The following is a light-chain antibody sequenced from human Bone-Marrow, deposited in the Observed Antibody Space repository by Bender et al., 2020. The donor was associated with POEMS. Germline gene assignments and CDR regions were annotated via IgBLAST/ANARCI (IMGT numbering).Light chain of an antibody. V-gene: IGLV2-23*02. CDR1: SSDVGYYDS. CDR2: EVN. CDR3: AAWDDSLEGL. J-gene: IGLJ2*01. Sequence: QSALTQPASVSGSPGQSITISCTGTSSDVGYYDSVSWYQQHPGKAPRLLIYEVNKRPSGVSDRFSGSKSGNTASLTISGLQAEDEAVYYCAAWDDSLEGLFGGGTKVTVL.